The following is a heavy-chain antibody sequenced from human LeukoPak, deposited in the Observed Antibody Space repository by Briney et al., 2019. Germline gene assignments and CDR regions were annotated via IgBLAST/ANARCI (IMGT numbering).Heavy chain of an antibody. D-gene: IGHD3-22*01. CDR3: ARDFLAGYYFIWFDP. J-gene: IGHJ5*02. Sequence: ASVKVSCKASGYTFTSYGISWVRQAPGQGLEWMGWISAYNGNTNYAQKLQGRVTMTTDTSTSTAYMELRSLRSDDTAVYYCARDFLAGYYFIWFDPWGQGTLVTVSS. CDR2: ISAYNGNT. V-gene: IGHV1-18*01. CDR1: GYTFTSYG.